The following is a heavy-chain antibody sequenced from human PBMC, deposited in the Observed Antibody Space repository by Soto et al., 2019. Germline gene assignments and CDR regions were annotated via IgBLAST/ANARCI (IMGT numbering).Heavy chain of an antibody. Sequence: SETLSLTCAVSGGSISSGGYSWSWIRQPPGKGLEWIGYIYHSGSTYYNPSLKSRVTISVDRSKNQFSLRLSSVTAADTAVYYCAGGPGVARNYWGQGTLVTVSS. J-gene: IGHJ4*02. V-gene: IGHV4-30-2*01. CDR3: AGGPGVARNY. CDR2: IYHSGST. CDR1: GGSISSGGYS. D-gene: IGHD5-12*01.